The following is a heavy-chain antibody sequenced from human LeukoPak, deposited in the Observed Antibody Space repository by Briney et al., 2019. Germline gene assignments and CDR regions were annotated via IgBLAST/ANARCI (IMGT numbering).Heavy chain of an antibody. D-gene: IGHD1-26*01. Sequence: GGSLRLSCAASGFTFDDYAMHWVRQAPGKGLEWVSLISGDGGSTYYADSVKGRFTISRDNSKNSLYLQMNSLRTEDTALYYCAKDISSLGKYYFDYWGQGTLVTVSS. CDR1: GFTFDDYA. CDR2: ISGDGGST. J-gene: IGHJ4*02. CDR3: AKDISSLGKYYFDY. V-gene: IGHV3-43*02.